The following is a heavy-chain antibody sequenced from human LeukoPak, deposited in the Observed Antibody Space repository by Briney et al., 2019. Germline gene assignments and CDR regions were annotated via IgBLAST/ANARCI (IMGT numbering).Heavy chain of an antibody. CDR2: INHSGST. CDR3: ARGRGYCSGGSCYSINWFDP. V-gene: IGHV4-34*01. Sequence: PSEALSLTCAVYGGSFSGYYWSWIRQPPGKGLEWIGEINHSGSTNYNPSLKSRVTISVDTSKNQFSLKLSSVTAVDTAVYYCARGRGYCSGGSCYSINWFDPWGQGTLVTVSS. D-gene: IGHD2-15*01. CDR1: GGSFSGYY. J-gene: IGHJ5*02.